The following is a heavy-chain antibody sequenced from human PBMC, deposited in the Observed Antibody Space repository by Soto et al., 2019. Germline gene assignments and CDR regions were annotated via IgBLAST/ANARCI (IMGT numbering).Heavy chain of an antibody. CDR2: ISYDGSNK. CDR1: GFTFSSYA. J-gene: IGHJ2*01. V-gene: IGHV3-30-3*01. Sequence: QVQLVESGGGVVQPGRSLRLSCAASGFTFSSYAMHWVRQAPGKGLEWVAVISYDGSNKYYTDSVKGRFTISRDNSKNTLYLQMNSLRAEDKAVYCCARPLWRDDYNWGYFDLWGRGTMVTVSS. D-gene: IGHD4-4*01. CDR3: ARPLWRDDYNWGYFDL.